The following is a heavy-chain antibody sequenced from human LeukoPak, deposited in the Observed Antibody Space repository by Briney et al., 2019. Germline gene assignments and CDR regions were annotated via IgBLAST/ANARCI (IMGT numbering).Heavy chain of an antibody. D-gene: IGHD1-26*01. J-gene: IGHJ4*02. CDR3: AKDMVVGATRTYFDY. CDR2: ISWDGGST. CDR1: GSTFDDYT. V-gene: IGHV3-43*01. Sequence: AGGSLRLSCAASGSTFDDYTMHWVRQAPGKGLEWVSLISWDGGSTYYADSVKGRFTSSRGNSKNSLYLQMNSLRTEDTALYYCAKDMVVGATRTYFDYWGQGTLVTVSS.